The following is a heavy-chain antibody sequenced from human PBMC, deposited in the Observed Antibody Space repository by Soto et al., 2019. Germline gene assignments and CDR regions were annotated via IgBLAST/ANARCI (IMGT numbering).Heavy chain of an antibody. CDR3: ARGPHGSSSEY. Sequence: QVQLVQSGAEVKKPGASVKVSCKTSGYTFTSYGITWVRQAPGQGLEWMGWISADNGKTTYAQKVQGRLTLTTDTSTSTAYMELRSLRSDDTAVYYCARGPHGSSSEYWGQGTLVTVSS. CDR2: ISADNGKT. V-gene: IGHV1-18*01. CDR1: GYTFTSYG. D-gene: IGHD6-6*01. J-gene: IGHJ4*02.